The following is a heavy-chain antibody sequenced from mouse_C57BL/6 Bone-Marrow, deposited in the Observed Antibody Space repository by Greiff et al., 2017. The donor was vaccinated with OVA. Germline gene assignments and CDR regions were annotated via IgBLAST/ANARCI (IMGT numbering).Heavy chain of an antibody. CDR2: IDPETGGT. J-gene: IGHJ3*01. CDR3: TTVFWAWFAY. Sequence: QVQLQQSGAELVRPGASVTLSCKASGYTFTDYEMNWVKQTTVHGLEWIGAIDPETGGTAYNQKFKGKAILTADKSSSTAYMELRSLTSEDSAVYYCTTVFWAWFAYWGQGTLVTVSA. V-gene: IGHV1-15*01. CDR1: GYTFTDYE. D-gene: IGHD4-1*01.